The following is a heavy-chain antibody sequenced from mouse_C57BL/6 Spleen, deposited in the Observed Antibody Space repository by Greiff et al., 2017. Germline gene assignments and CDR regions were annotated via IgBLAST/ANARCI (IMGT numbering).Heavy chain of an antibody. J-gene: IGHJ4*01. D-gene: IGHD2-1*01. Sequence: QVQLQQPGAELVRPGSSVKLSCKASGYTFTSYWMDWVKQRPGQGLEWIGNIYPSDSDTPYNQKFKDKATLTVAKSSSTTYMQLSSLTSEDSAVYYCARSVYCNFDAMDYWGQGTSVTVSS. CDR3: ARSVYCNFDAMDY. CDR2: IYPSDSDT. V-gene: IGHV1-61*01. CDR1: GYTFTSYW.